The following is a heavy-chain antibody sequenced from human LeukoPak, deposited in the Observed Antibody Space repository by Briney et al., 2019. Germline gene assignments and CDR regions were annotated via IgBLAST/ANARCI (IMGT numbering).Heavy chain of an antibody. V-gene: IGHV4-59*01. J-gene: IGHJ4*02. CDR3: ARGQGSGSSWAFDY. CDR1: GDSISSYS. Sequence: SETLSLTSSVSGDSISSYSWSWIRQPPGKGLEWIGYIHYSESTTYNPSLKSRVTISADPSKHQLSLSLSSVTAADTAVYYCARGQGSGSSWAFDYWGQGTLVTVSS. D-gene: IGHD1-26*01. CDR2: IHYSEST.